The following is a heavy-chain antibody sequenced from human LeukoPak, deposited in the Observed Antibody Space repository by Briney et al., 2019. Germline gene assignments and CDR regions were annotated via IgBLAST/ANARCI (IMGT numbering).Heavy chain of an antibody. Sequence: SETLSHTCTLSCGYLKCYYCSLIRQPPGKGLEWIGYIYYSGSTNYNPSLKSRVTMSVDTSKNQFSLKLSSVTAADTAVYYCVRGGLRGSSDRCHSWGQGTLVTVSS. J-gene: IGHJ5*02. CDR1: CGYLKCYY. V-gene: IGHV4-59*01. D-gene: IGHD3-22*01. CDR2: IYYSGST. CDR3: VRGGLRGSSDRCHS.